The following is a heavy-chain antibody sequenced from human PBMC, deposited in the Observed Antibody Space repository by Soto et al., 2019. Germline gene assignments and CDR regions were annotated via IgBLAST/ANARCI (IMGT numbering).Heavy chain of an antibody. Sequence: QVPLVQSGAEVKKPGASVKVSCRASGYTFTRYRIIWVRQAPGQKIEWMGWINVGTGRTEYSQRTQGRVTITRDTSASTAYIELNNLSSEDTAVYYCARRGVDTSAWYGGDYWGQGTQVVVSS. CDR2: INVGTGRT. CDR3: ARRGVDTSAWYGGDY. J-gene: IGHJ4*02. V-gene: IGHV1-3*01. D-gene: IGHD6-19*01. CDR1: GYTFTRYR.